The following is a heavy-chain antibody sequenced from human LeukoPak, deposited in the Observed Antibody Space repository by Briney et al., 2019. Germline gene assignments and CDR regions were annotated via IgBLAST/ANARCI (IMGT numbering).Heavy chain of an antibody. D-gene: IGHD3-3*02. CDR3: AKDIHFWSGYSGDYYYYGMDV. CDR2: FIGNMGSI. Sequence: GRSLRLSCAASGFTFDGYAMHWVRQPPGTARRGSPGFIGNMGSIGYADSVKGRFTISRDNAKNSLYLQMNSLRAEGTALYYCAKDIHFWSGYSGDYYYYGMDVWGQGTTVTVSS. V-gene: IGHV3-9*01. J-gene: IGHJ6*02. CDR1: GFTFDGYA.